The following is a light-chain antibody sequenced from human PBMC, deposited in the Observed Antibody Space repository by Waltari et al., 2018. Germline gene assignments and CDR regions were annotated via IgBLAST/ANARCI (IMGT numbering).Light chain of an antibody. V-gene: IGLV4-69*01. CDR3: QTCGTGIQV. Sequence: QVVLTQSPSASASLGASVKLTCTLSSGHSSYAIAWHEQQPEKGPRYLMKVDNDGSHTKGDGIPDRFSGSRSGAERYLTISGLQSDDEADYYCQTCGTGIQVFGGGTKLTVL. J-gene: IGLJ3*02. CDR2: VDNDGSH. CDR1: SGHSSYA.